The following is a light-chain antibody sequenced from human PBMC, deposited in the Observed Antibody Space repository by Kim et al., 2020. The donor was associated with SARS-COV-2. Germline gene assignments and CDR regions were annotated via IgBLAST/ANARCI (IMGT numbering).Light chain of an antibody. CDR1: QYISSY. V-gene: IGKV1-39*01. CDR2: GAS. CDR3: QQTHSTPRT. J-gene: IGKJ1*01. Sequence: AAVGDRVTITCRASQYISSYLSWYQQKPGKAPNLLLSGASILQSGVPSRFSGSESGTDFTLTSNSLQPEDFATYYCQQTHSTPRTFGQGTKVDIK.